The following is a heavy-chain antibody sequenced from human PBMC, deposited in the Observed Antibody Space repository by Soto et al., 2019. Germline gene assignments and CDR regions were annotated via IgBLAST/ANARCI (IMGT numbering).Heavy chain of an antibody. CDR3: AKGVGGLLWFGDPALSAEYFQH. CDR1: GFTFDDYA. D-gene: IGHD3-10*01. Sequence: GGSLRLSCAASGFTFDDYAMHWVRQAPGKGLEWVSGISWNSGSIGYADSVKGRYTISRDNAKNSLYLQMNSLRADDTALYYCAKGVGGLLWFGDPALSAEYFQHWGQGTLVTVSS. V-gene: IGHV3-9*01. CDR2: ISWNSGSI. J-gene: IGHJ1*01.